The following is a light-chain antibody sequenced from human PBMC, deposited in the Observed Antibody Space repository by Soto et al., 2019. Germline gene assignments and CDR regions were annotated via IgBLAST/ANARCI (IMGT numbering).Light chain of an antibody. CDR1: QDVSIW. V-gene: IGKV1-12*01. CDR3: QQASSLPHT. CDR2: AAS. J-gene: IGKJ2*01. Sequence: DIQITQSPSSVSASVGDRVTISCRASQDVSIWLAWYQQKPGKAPNLLISAASRLQSGVPSRFSGSGSGTDFTLTISSLQPEDFATYYCQQASSLPHTFGQGTKLEIK.